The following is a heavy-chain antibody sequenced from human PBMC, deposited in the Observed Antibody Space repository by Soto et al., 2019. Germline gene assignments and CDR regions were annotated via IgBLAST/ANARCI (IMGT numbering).Heavy chain of an antibody. D-gene: IGHD3-9*01. J-gene: IGHJ4*02. CDR1: GGSISSGGYY. CDR3: ARSYYDILTGYSTGYFDY. V-gene: IGHV4-61*08. CDR2: IYYSGST. Sequence: SETLSLTCTVSGGSISSGGYYWSWIRQHPGKGLEWIGYIYYSGSTNYNPSLKSRVTISVDTSKNQFSLKLSSVTAADTAVYYCARSYYDILTGYSTGYFDYWGQGTLVTVSS.